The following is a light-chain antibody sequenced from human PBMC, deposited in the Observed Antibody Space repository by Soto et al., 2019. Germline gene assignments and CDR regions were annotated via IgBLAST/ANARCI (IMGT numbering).Light chain of an antibody. Sequence: EIVLTQSPATLSLSPGERATLSCRASQSVSSYLAWYQQKPGQAPRLLIYDASTRATGIPARFSGSGSGTDFTLTISSLEPEDFAVYYCRQRSNWPLTFGGGTKVDIK. CDR3: RQRSNWPLT. CDR1: QSVSSY. CDR2: DAS. J-gene: IGKJ4*01. V-gene: IGKV3-11*01.